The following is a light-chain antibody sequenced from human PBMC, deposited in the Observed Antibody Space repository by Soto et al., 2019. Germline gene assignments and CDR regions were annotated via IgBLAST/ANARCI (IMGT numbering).Light chain of an antibody. J-gene: IGKJ1*01. Sequence: EVVLTQSPGTLSLSLGERATLSCRVSQSVGGTYLAWYQQKPGQAPRLLIYDTSSRATGIPDRFSGSGSGTDFTLTISRLEPDDFAVYYCQDYGTSRTFGQGTKVDIK. CDR3: QDYGTSRT. CDR2: DTS. CDR1: QSVGGTY. V-gene: IGKV3-20*01.